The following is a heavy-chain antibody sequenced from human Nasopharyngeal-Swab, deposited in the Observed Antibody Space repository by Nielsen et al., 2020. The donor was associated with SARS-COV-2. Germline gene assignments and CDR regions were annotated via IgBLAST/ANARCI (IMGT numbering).Heavy chain of an antibody. CDR1: GFIFDDYA. Sequence: GASLQISCAASGFIFDDYAMNWVRQAPGKGLEWVSGITWNGGSIGYAESVKGRFTISRDSAKNSLYLQMNSLRAEDTALYYCARDKSSTVTPFDYWGQGTLVTVSS. V-gene: IGHV3-20*04. CDR3: ARDKSSTVTPFDY. CDR2: ITWNGGSI. J-gene: IGHJ4*02. D-gene: IGHD4-17*01.